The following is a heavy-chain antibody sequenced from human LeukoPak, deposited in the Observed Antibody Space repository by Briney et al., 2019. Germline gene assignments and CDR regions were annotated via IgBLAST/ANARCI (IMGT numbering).Heavy chain of an antibody. V-gene: IGHV4-59*01. CDR1: GFTFSSYS. CDR2: IYYSGST. J-gene: IGHJ4*02. Sequence: GSLRLSCAASGFTFSSYSMNWIRQPPGKGLEWIGYIYYSGSTNYNPSLKSRVTISVDTSKNQFSLKLSSVTAADTAVYYCASTPATYYYDSSGLDCWGQGTLVTVSS. D-gene: IGHD3-22*01. CDR3: ASTPATYYYDSSGLDC.